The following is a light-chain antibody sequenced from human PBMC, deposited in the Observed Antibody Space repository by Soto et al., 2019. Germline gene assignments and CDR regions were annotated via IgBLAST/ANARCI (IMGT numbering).Light chain of an antibody. CDR1: SSDVGGYNY. J-gene: IGLJ2*01. Sequence: QSVLTQPPSASGSPGQSVTISCTGTSSDVGGYNYVSWYQHHPGKAPKLMIYEVSKRPSGVPDRFSGSKSGDTASLTVSGLQAEDEADYYCSSYAGTNIGVFGGGTKLTVL. CDR3: SSYAGTNIGV. V-gene: IGLV2-8*01. CDR2: EVS.